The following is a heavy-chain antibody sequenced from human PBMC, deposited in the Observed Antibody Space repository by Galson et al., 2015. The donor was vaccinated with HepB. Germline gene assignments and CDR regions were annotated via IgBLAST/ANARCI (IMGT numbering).Heavy chain of an antibody. CDR1: GYRFSTYS. V-gene: IGHV1-18*01. D-gene: IGHD2-15*01. CDR3: ARGALVVAVGATQNNWFGP. Sequence: SVKVSCKASGYRFSTYSITWVRQAPGQGLEWMGWISPYNGDTKYARKFQGRVTMTTDTITSTAYMELRSLRADDTAVYYCARGALVVAVGATQNNWFGPWGQGTLVTVSS. CDR2: ISPYNGDT. J-gene: IGHJ5*02.